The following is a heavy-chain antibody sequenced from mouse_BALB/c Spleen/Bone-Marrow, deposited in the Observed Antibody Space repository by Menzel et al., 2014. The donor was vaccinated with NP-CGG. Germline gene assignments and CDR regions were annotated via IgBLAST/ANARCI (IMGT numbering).Heavy chain of an antibody. V-gene: IGHV5-15*02. D-gene: IGHD3-1*01. J-gene: IGHJ1*01. Sequence: EVKLEESGGGLVQPGGSRKLSCAASGFTFSDYAMAWVRQAPGKGPAWVAFISNLEFSIYYADTVTGRFTISRDNAKNILFMKMTSVRSEDSASDSWGWVGDYWYFDVWGAGTTVTVSS. CDR1: GFTFSDYA. CDR2: ISNLEFSI. CDR3: GWVGDYWYFDV.